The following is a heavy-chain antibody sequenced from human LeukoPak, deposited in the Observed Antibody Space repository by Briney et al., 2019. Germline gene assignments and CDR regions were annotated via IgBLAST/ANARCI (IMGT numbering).Heavy chain of an antibody. J-gene: IGHJ4*02. Sequence: GGSLRLSCVASGFTFSSYAMNWVRQAPGKGLEWVANIKQDGSEKYYVDSVKGRFTISRDNAKNSLYLQMNSLRAEDTAVYYCARRGPYYYDSSGYYLDYWGQGTLVTVSS. D-gene: IGHD3-22*01. CDR3: ARRGPYYYDSSGYYLDY. V-gene: IGHV3-7*01. CDR2: IKQDGSEK. CDR1: GFTFSSYA.